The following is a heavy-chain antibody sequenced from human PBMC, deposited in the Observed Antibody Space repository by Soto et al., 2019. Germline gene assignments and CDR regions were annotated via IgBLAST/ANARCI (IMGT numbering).Heavy chain of an antibody. V-gene: IGHV1-8*02. J-gene: IGHJ4*02. CDR1: GYTFIDFD. CDR2: MNSKSGNT. D-gene: IGHD5-18*01. CDR3: ASGLGPESYRAYYAY. Sequence: QVQLEQSGAEVKRPGASVKVSCKPSGYTFIDFDVNWVRQATGQGLEWMGWMNSKSGNTGYAQKFQGRVTMTRDTSIGTAYMELSSLRSDDTAVYYCASGLGPESYRAYYAYWGQGTLVTVSS.